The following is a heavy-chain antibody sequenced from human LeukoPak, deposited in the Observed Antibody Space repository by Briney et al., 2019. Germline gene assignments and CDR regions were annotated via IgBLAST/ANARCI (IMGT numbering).Heavy chain of an antibody. Sequence: GGSLRLSCAASGFTFDDYAMHWVRQAPGKGLEWVSGISWNSGSIGYADSVKGRFTIPRDNAKNSLYLQMNSLRAEDTAVFYCARGGMVRRVMGALDIWGQGTLVTVSS. J-gene: IGHJ3*02. CDR1: GFTFDDYA. V-gene: IGHV3-9*01. D-gene: IGHD3-10*01. CDR3: ARGGMVRRVMGALDI. CDR2: ISWNSGSI.